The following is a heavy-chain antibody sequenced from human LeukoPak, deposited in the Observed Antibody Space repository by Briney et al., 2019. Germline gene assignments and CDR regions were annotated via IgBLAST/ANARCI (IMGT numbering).Heavy chain of an antibody. CDR3: ARHPSVYYSNYFDY. J-gene: IGHJ4*02. V-gene: IGHV3-23*01. CDR1: GFTFSSYA. Sequence: GGSLRLSCAASGFTFSSYAMSWVRQAPGKGLEWVSAISGSGGSTYYADSVKGRFTISRDNSKNTLYLQMNSLRAEDTAVYYCARHPSVYYSNYFDYWGQGTLVTVSS. CDR2: ISGSGGST. D-gene: IGHD3-22*01.